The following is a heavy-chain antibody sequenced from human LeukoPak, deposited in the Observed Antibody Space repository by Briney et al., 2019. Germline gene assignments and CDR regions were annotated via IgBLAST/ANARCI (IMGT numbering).Heavy chain of an antibody. CDR2: FDPEDGET. D-gene: IGHD4-17*01. CDR3: AASSNYGDYEAFDY. J-gene: IGHJ4*02. CDR1: GYTLTELS. V-gene: IGHV1-24*01. Sequence: GASVKVSCKVSGYTLTELSMHWVRKAPGKGLEWMGGFDPEDGETIYAQKFQGRVTMTEDTSTDTAYMELSSLRSEDTAVYYCAASSNYGDYEAFDYWGQGTLVTVSS.